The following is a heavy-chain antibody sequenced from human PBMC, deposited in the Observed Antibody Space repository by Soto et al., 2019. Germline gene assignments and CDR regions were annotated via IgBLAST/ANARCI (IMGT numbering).Heavy chain of an antibody. J-gene: IGHJ4*02. D-gene: IGHD2-2*01. CDR3: ARDGLACSTTSCYDY. Sequence: EVQLVESGGGLVQPGGSLRLSCAASGFTFSAYSMNWVRQAPGKGLEWVSYISSTSTIIYYTDSVKGRFTISRDNAKNSLYLQMNSLRAEDTAVYYFARDGLACSTTSCYDYWGQGTLVTVSS. V-gene: IGHV3-48*01. CDR1: GFTFSAYS. CDR2: ISSTSTII.